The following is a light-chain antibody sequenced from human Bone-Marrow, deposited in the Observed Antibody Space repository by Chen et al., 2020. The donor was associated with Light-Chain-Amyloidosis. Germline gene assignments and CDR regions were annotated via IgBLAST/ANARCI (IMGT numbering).Light chain of an antibody. CDR1: QDITNY. Sequence: DIQMTQSPSSLSASVGDRVTITCRASQDITNYLAWFQQRPGKAPKPLISAASSLQSGVPSRFSGSGSKTYFTLTISSLQPEDSATYYCQQYDSYPPTFGQGPRWKSN. J-gene: IGKJ1*01. V-gene: IGKV1-16*01. CDR3: QQYDSYPPT. CDR2: AAS.